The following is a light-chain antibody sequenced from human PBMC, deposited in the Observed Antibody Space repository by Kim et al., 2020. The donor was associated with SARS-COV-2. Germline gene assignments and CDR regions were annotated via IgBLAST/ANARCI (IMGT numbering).Light chain of an antibody. CDR1: SSTIGSNP. J-gene: IGLJ2*01. CDR3: AAWDDSLKAVL. V-gene: IGLV1-44*01. Sequence: GQRVSISCSGSSSTIGSNPVNWYQHLPGTAPKLLIYSSAQRPSGVPDRFSGSRSGPSASLAISGLQSEDEADYYCAAWDDSLKAVLFGGGTQLTVL. CDR2: SSA.